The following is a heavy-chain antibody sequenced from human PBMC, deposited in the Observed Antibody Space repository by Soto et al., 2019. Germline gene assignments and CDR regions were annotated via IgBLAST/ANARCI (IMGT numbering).Heavy chain of an antibody. CDR3: SRGEPEVIVVVPAARNTLAFDY. Sequence: SETLSLTCAVSSGSISSSNWWSWVRQPPGKGLEWIGEIYHSGSTNYNPSLKSRVTISVDKSKNQFSLKLSSVTAADTAVYYCSRGEPEVIVVVPAARNTLAFDYWGQGTLVTVSS. CDR1: SGSISSSNW. D-gene: IGHD2-2*01. V-gene: IGHV4-4*02. CDR2: IYHSGST. J-gene: IGHJ4*02.